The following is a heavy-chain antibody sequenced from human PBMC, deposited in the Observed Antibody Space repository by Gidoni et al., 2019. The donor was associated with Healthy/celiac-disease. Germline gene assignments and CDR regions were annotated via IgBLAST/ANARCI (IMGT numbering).Heavy chain of an antibody. CDR2: IYYSGST. J-gene: IGHJ4*02. D-gene: IGHD3-10*01. CDR3: ARARGITMVRGVIIDSFDY. CDR1: GGSLSSGGYY. Sequence: QVQLQESGPGLVKPSQTLSLTCTVSGGSLSSGGYYWSWIRQHPGKGLEWIGYIYYSGSTYYNPSLKSRVTISVDTSKNQFSLKLSSVTAADTAVYYCARARGITMVRGVIIDSFDYWGQGTLVTVSS. V-gene: IGHV4-31*03.